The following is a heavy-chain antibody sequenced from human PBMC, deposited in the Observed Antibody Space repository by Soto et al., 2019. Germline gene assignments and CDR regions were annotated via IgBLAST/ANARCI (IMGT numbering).Heavy chain of an antibody. Sequence: PGGSLRLSCAASGFAFSSYAMSWVRQAPGKALEWVSAMRGCGGSTNYADSVKGRFTISRDNSKNTLYLQMNSLRAEDTAVYYCAKDHGWQPLVPMYYFDYWGQGTLVTVSS. V-gene: IGHV3-23*01. J-gene: IGHJ4*02. D-gene: IGHD6-13*01. CDR1: GFAFSSYA. CDR2: MRGCGGST. CDR3: AKDHGWQPLVPMYYFDY.